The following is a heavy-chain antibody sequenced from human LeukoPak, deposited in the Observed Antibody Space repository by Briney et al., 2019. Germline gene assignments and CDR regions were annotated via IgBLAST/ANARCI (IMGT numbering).Heavy chain of an antibody. J-gene: IGHJ5*02. CDR2: ISGGGGST. V-gene: IGHV3-23*01. CDR1: GFTFSTYA. Sequence: GGSLRLSCAASGFTFSTYAMTWVRQAPGKGLEWVSTISGGGGSTYYADSVKGRFTISRDNAKNSLYLQMNSLRAEDTAVYYCVRDHTGWSLDPWGQGTLVTVSS. CDR3: VRDHTGWSLDP. D-gene: IGHD6-19*01.